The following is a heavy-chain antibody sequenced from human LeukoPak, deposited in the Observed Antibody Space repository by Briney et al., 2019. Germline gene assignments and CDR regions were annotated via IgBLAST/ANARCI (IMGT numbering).Heavy chain of an antibody. J-gene: IGHJ4*02. CDR2: ISYSGYN. CDR3: ARGRNDNGGMFFDS. D-gene: IGHD4-23*01. CDR1: GGSIRSFY. V-gene: IGHV4-59*01. Sequence: SETLSLTCTVSGGSIRSFYWSWIRQAPGKGLEWIGFISYSGYNSYSPSLKSRVGISVDTSKSQFCLRLSSMTAADTAIYYCARGRNDNGGMFFDSWAQGTLVTVSS.